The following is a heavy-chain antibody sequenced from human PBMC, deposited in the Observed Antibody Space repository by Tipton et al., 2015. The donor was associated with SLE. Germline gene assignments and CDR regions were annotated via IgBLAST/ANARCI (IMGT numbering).Heavy chain of an antibody. D-gene: IGHD6-13*01. Sequence: WSWVRQPPGKGLEWIGEVSHSRSTNYNPSLKSRGTISLDTSNNQFSLRLSSVTAADTAVYYCARHNGYSSSWYYYYGMDVWGQGTTVTVSS. J-gene: IGHJ6*02. V-gene: IGHV4-34*01. CDR2: VSHSRST. CDR3: ARHNGYSSSWYYYYGMDV.